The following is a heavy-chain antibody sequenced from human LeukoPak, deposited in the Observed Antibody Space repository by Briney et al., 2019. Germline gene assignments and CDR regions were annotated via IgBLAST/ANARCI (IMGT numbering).Heavy chain of an antibody. J-gene: IGHJ1*01. CDR3: ARGFDSSGWRGRYFQH. Sequence: KPSETLSLTCAVYGGSFSDYYWSWIRQPPGKGLEWIGEINHSGSTNYNPSLKSRVTISLDTSKNHFSLKLSSVTAADTAVYYCARGFDSSGWRGRYFQHWGQGTLVTVSS. D-gene: IGHD6-19*01. CDR2: INHSGST. V-gene: IGHV4-34*01. CDR1: GGSFSDYY.